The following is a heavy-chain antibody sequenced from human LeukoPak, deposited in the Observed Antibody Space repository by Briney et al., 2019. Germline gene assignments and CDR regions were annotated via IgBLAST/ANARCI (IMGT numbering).Heavy chain of an antibody. J-gene: IGHJ3*02. Sequence: PGGSLRLSCAASGFTFSSYSMNWVRQAPGKGLEWVSYISSSSSTIYYADSVKGRFTISRDNAKNSLYLQMNSLRAEDTAVYYCARDLLRYSSSLNAFDIWGQGTMVTVSS. V-gene: IGHV3-48*01. CDR2: ISSSSSTI. D-gene: IGHD6-13*01. CDR3: ARDLLRYSSSLNAFDI. CDR1: GFTFSSYS.